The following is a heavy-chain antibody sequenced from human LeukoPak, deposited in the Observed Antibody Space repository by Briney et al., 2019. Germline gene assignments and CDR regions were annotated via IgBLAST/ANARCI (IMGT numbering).Heavy chain of an antibody. CDR3: TTRLQHHFDY. V-gene: IGHV3-23*01. CDR1: GFTFSSYT. J-gene: IGHJ4*02. CDR2: ISDPHSVSQT. Sequence: GGSLRLSCGASGFTFSSYTMNWVRQALGQGLEWVSTISDPHSVSQTHYADSVKGRFTISRDDSQNTVYLQMDSLRAEDTAVYYCTTRLQHHFDYGGQGTQVTVSS. D-gene: IGHD2-15*01.